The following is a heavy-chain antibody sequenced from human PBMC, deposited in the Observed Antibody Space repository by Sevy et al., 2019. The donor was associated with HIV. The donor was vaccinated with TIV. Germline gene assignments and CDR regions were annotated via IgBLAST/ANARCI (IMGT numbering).Heavy chain of an antibody. CDR3: VRVRAFLLFGELPRYRFDS. CDR2: IKQDGSDK. J-gene: IGHJ4*02. Sequence: GGSLRLSCVASGFTLSSYWMSWVRQVPGQGLEWVDDIKQDGSDKNYLDSVKGRFTISRDNAKKSLYLQMNNLRVEDTALYYCVRVRAFLLFGELPRYRFDSWGQGTLLTVSS. V-gene: IGHV3-7*04. CDR1: GFTLSSYW. D-gene: IGHD3-10*01.